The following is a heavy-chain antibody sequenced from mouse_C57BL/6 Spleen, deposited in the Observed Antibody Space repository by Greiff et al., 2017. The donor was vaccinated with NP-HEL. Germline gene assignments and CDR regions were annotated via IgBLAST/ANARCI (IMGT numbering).Heavy chain of an antibody. V-gene: IGHV1-20*01. CDR2: INPYNGDT. CDR1: GYSFTGYF. D-gene: IGHD1-1*01. CDR3: ARKTTVVADWYFDV. J-gene: IGHJ1*03. Sequence: VQLKQSGPELVKPGDSVKISCKASGYSFTGYFMNWVMQSHGKSLEWIGRINPYNGDTFYNQKFKGKATLTVDKSSSTAHMELRSLTSEDSAVYYCARKTTVVADWYFDVWGTGTTVTVSS.